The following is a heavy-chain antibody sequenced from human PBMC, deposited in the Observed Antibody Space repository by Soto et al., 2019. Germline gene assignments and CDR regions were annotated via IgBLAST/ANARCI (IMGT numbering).Heavy chain of an antibody. D-gene: IGHD1-26*01. CDR1: GFIIPSCA. J-gene: IGHJ4*02. V-gene: IGHV3-30*01. Sequence: GGSLRLSCAASGFIIPSCAILWIRQSPGKGLEWVAVIGSDGTHTYYGDSVRGRFTISRDTSQNMVFLQMDSLTADDTALYYCARDSRVGPPDYFDNWGQGTLVTVSS. CDR3: ARDSRVGPPDYFDN. CDR2: IGSDGTHT.